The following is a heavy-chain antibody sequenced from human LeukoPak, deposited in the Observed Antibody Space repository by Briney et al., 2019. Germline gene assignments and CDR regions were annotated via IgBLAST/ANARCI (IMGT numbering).Heavy chain of an antibody. J-gene: IGHJ4*02. Sequence: GGSLRLSCAGSGFTFNNYAMSWVRQAPGKGLEWVSAISGSGGSTYYADSVKGRFTISRDNSKNTLYLQMNSLRAEDTAVYYCSKNTYGVVTNFFDYWGQGTLVTVSS. CDR1: GFTFNNYA. CDR2: ISGSGGST. D-gene: IGHD3-3*01. V-gene: IGHV3-23*01. CDR3: SKNTYGVVTNFFDY.